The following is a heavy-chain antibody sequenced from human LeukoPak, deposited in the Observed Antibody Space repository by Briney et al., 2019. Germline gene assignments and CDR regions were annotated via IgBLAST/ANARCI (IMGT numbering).Heavy chain of an antibody. J-gene: IGHJ4*02. CDR2: IYHSGST. CDR3: ARDRAAARLVDY. V-gene: IGHV4-30-2*01. CDR1: GGSISSGGYY. D-gene: IGHD6-6*01. Sequence: PSETLSLTCTVSGGSISSGGYYWSWIRQPPGKGLEWIGYIYHSGSTYYNPSLKSRVTISVDRSKNQFSLKLSSVAAADTAVYYCARDRAAARLVDYWGQGTLVTVSS.